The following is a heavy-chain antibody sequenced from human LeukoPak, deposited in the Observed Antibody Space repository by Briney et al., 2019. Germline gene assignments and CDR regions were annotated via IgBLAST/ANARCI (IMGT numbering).Heavy chain of an antibody. D-gene: IGHD1-1*01. Sequence: NPSETLSLTCTVSGGSISSSYWGWIRQPPGKGLEWIAYIYYTGSSNYNPSLQSRVTISIDTSKNQFSLKLSSVTAADTAVYYCAGNTWYKGFGYFQHWGQGTLVTVSS. CDR3: AGNTWYKGFGYFQH. J-gene: IGHJ1*01. V-gene: IGHV4-59*01. CDR2: IYYTGSS. CDR1: GGSISSSY.